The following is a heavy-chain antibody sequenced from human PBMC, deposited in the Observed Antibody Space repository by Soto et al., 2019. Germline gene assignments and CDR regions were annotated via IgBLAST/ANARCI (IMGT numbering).Heavy chain of an antibody. D-gene: IGHD6-19*01. J-gene: IGHJ1*01. CDR2: ISCCGGST. Sequence: GGSLRLSCEASGFNFKKFAMGWVRQAPGEGLEWVSGISCCGGSTFYADSVKGRFSLARDDSKDTLSLQLNSLRVEDTAHYYCAKADGEQWLIPHLDNWGQGTQVTVSS. CDR1: GFNFKKFA. CDR3: AKADGEQWLIPHLDN. V-gene: IGHV3-23*01.